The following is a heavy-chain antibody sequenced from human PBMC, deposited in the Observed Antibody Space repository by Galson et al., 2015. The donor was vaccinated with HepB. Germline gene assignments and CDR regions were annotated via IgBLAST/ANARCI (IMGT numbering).Heavy chain of an antibody. Sequence: SLRLSCAASTFIFSTYSMNWVRQAPGKGLEWVSYISSSSATIYYADSVKGRFTISRDNAKNSLYLQMNNLRADDTAVYYCARAAGWLDPWGQGTRVTVSS. D-gene: IGHD3-10*01. J-gene: IGHJ5*02. CDR3: ARAAGWLDP. CDR1: TFIFSTYS. CDR2: ISSSSATI. V-gene: IGHV3-48*04.